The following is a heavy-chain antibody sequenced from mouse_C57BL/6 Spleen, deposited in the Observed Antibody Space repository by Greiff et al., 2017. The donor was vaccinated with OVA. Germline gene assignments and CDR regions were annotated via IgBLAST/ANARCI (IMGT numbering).Heavy chain of an antibody. CDR3: ARDRAGSSYSYDFDY. CDR2: ISDGGSYT. V-gene: IGHV5-4*01. D-gene: IGHD1-1*01. J-gene: IGHJ2*01. Sequence: EVKLVESGGGLVKPGGSLKLSCAASGFTFSSYAMSWVRQTPEKRLEWVATISDGGSYTYYPDNVKGRFTISRDNAKNNLYLQMSHLKSEDTAMYYCARDRAGSSYSYDFDYWGQGTTLTVSS. CDR1: GFTFSSYA.